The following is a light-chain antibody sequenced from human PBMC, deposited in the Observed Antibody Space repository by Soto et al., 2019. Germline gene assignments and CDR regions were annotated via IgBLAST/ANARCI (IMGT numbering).Light chain of an antibody. CDR1: SSDVGSYNL. CDR3: CSYAGRDTPVI. CDR2: ECN. Sequence: QSVLTQPASVSGSPGQSITISCTGTSSDVGSYNLVSWYQVHPDKAPKLIIYECNKRPSGVSDRFSGSKSGDTASLTISGLQTEDEGEYYCCSYAGRDTPVIFRGGTKVTVL. V-gene: IGLV2-23*01. J-gene: IGLJ2*01.